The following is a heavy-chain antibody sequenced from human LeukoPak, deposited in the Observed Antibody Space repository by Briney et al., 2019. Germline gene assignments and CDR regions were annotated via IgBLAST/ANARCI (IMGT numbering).Heavy chain of an antibody. V-gene: IGHV3-23*01. CDR1: GFTFSSYA. D-gene: IGHD2-15*01. CDR3: AKFEVVAADFDY. Sequence: GGSLRLSCAASGFTFSSYAMSWVRQAPGKGLEWVSAISGSGGSSYYADSVKGRFTISRDNFKNTLYLQMNSLRAEDTAVYYCAKFEVVAADFDYWGQGTLVTVSS. J-gene: IGHJ4*02. CDR2: ISGSGGSS.